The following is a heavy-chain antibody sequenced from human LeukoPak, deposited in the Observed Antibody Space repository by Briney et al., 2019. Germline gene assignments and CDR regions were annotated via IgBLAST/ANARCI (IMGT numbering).Heavy chain of an antibody. V-gene: IGHV6-1*01. Sequence: SQTLSLTCAISRDILSSNSAAWNSIRQSPSRGLEWLRRTYYRSKLYYDYAVSVNSRITINPATSKNQFSLQLNSVTPEDTAVYYCARSSAFDIWGQGTMVTVSS. J-gene: IGHJ3*02. CDR1: RDILSSNSAA. CDR2: TYYRSKLYY. CDR3: ARSSAFDI.